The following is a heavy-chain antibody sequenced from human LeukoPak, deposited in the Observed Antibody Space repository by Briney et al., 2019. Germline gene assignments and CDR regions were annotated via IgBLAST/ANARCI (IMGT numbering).Heavy chain of an antibody. Sequence: PSETLSLTCTVSGGSISSSGYYWGWIRQPQGKGLEWIGSIYYSGSTYYNPSLKSRVTISVDTSENQFSLKLNSLTAADTGVYYCARATNQGLGDSSGYLNWGQGTLGTVS. CDR1: GGSISSSGYY. V-gene: IGHV4-39*01. CDR2: IYYSGST. D-gene: IGHD3-22*01. CDR3: ARATNQGLGDSSGYLN. J-gene: IGHJ4*02.